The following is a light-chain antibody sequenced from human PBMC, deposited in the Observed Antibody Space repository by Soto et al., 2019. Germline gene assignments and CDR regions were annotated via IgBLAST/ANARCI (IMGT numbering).Light chain of an antibody. CDR1: QSVSSSY. V-gene: IGKV3-20*01. CDR2: GAS. CDR3: EPSGSSRT. J-gene: IGKJ4*01. Sequence: EILLTQSPGTLSLSQGERATLSCRASQSVSSSYLAWYQQKPGQAPRLLIYGASSRATGIPDRFSGSGSGKDFTVTISGLEHEDFAAYYWEPSGSSRTFGGGTKVDIK.